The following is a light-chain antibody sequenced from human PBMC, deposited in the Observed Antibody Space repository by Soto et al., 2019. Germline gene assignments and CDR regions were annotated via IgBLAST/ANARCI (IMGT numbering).Light chain of an antibody. CDR1: QSISSY. CDR3: QQLRMYPST. Sequence: DIQITQSPSSLSASVGDRVTITCRASQSISSYLNWYQQTQGKAPKILIFDASSLENGVPSRFRGSGSGTEFTLTISRLQPDDFETYYCQQLRMYPSTFGGGTKVDIK. J-gene: IGKJ4*01. CDR2: DAS. V-gene: IGKV1-39*01.